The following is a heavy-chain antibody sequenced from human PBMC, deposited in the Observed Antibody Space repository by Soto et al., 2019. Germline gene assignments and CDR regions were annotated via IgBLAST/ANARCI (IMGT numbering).Heavy chain of an antibody. V-gene: IGHV3-7*04. J-gene: IGHJ3*02. CDR3: ARGDYYDSSGHFSDAFDI. Sequence: PGGSLRLSFAASGFTFSRYCMSCVLQAPGNXLEWVANIKQDGSEQWYVDYAKGRFNIYRDKDKNSLYLKMNSLRVEDTAVYYCARGDYYDSSGHFSDAFDIWGQGTKVTVSS. D-gene: IGHD3-22*01. CDR2: IKQDGSEQ. CDR1: GFTFSRYC.